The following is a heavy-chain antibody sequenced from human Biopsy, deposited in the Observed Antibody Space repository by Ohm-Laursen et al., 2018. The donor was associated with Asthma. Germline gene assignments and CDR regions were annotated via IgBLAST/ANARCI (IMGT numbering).Heavy chain of an antibody. V-gene: IGHV3-72*01. CDR2: TRNKANSYTT. J-gene: IGHJ4*02. Sequence: SLRLSCTASGFTFSDHYMDWVRQATGKGLEWVGRTRNKANSYTTEYAASVKGRFTISRDDSKNSLYLQMNSLKTEEKAVYYCASYLGGYYYDSSGYSSDYWGQGPLVTVSS. D-gene: IGHD3-22*01. CDR1: GFTFSDHY. CDR3: ASYLGGYYYDSSGYSSDY.